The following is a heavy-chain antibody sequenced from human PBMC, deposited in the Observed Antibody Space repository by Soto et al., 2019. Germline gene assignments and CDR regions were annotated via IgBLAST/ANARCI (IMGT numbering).Heavy chain of an antibody. CDR3: ARDGETVAALYVSRYYYYGMDV. CDR2: ISAYNGNT. V-gene: IGHV1-18*04. Sequence: QVQLVQSGAEVKKPGASVKVSCKASGYTFTSYGISWVRQAPGQGLEWMGWISAYNGNTNYAQKLQGRVTMTTDTSTSTAYMEVGSLRSDDTAVYYCARDGETVAALYVSRYYYYGMDVWGQGTTVTVSS. D-gene: IGHD6-19*01. J-gene: IGHJ6*02. CDR1: GYTFTSYG.